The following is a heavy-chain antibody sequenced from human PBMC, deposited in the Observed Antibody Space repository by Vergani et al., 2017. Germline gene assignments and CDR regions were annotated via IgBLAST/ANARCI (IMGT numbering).Heavy chain of an antibody. J-gene: IGHJ4*02. D-gene: IGHD2-15*01. Sequence: QVQLEESGGGVVQPGRSLRLSCAGSGFTLSSHAMHWVRQAPGKGLEWVAFIWYDGSKEYYADSVKGRFTISRDNSKNTLYLQMNNLRAADTAVYYCAKHIVVVVAATLDYWGQGTLVTVSS. CDR2: IWYDGSKE. CDR1: GFTLSSHA. V-gene: IGHV3-33*06. CDR3: AKHIVVVVAATLDY.